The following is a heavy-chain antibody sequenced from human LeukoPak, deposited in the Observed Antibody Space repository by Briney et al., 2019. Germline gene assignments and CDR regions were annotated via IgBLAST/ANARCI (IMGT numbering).Heavy chain of an antibody. CDR2: INHSGST. V-gene: IGHV4-34*01. Sequence: KTSETLSLTCAVYGGSSSGYYWSWIRQPPGKGLEWIGEINHSGSTNYNPSLKSRVTISVDTSKNQFSLKLSSVTAADTAVYYCARGPEYDFWSGIDYRGQGTLVTVSS. CDR3: ARGPEYDFWSGIDY. CDR1: GGSSSGYY. J-gene: IGHJ4*02. D-gene: IGHD3-3*01.